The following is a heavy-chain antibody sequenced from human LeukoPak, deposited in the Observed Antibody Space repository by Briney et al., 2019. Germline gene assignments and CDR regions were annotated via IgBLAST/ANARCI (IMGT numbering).Heavy chain of an antibody. CDR2: FYYTGST. V-gene: IGHV4-59*02. J-gene: IGHJ4*02. Sequence: PSETLSLTCTVSGGLVSTYYWSWIRQPPGKGLDWIGSFYYTGSTNYNPSLRSRVTISLDTSKNQISLRLSSVTAADTAVYYCARGGNALDYWGQGTLVTVSS. CDR1: GGLVSTYY. D-gene: IGHD4-23*01. CDR3: ARGGNALDY.